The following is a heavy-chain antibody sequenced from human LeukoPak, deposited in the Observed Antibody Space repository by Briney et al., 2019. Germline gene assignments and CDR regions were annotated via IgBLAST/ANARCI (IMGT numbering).Heavy chain of an antibody. V-gene: IGHV4-61*05. J-gene: IGHJ4*02. CDR2: LYSSGTT. CDR1: GGSIISSNYY. Sequence: PSETLSLTCSVSGGSIISSNYYWGWIRQPPGKGLEWIGRLYSSGTTNYNPSLKSRVSMSVDTSKNQFSLMLSSVTAADTAVYYCARVKWELLAGPFEYWGQGTLVTVSS. D-gene: IGHD1-26*01. CDR3: ARVKWELLAGPFEY.